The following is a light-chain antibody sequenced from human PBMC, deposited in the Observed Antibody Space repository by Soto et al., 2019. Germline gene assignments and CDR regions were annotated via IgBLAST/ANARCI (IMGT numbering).Light chain of an antibody. Sequence: QSVLTQPPSVSGGPGQRVTISCTGSSSNIGAGYDVHWYQQLPGTAPKLLIYGNSNRPSRVPDRFSGSKSGTSASLAITGLQAEDEADDYCQSYDSSLSGYVVFGGGTKLTVL. V-gene: IGLV1-40*01. CDR3: QSYDSSLSGYVV. CDR2: GNS. CDR1: SSNIGAGYD. J-gene: IGLJ2*01.